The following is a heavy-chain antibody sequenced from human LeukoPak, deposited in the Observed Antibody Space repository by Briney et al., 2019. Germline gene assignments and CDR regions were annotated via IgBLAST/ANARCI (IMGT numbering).Heavy chain of an antibody. CDR1: GYTFTSYY. Sequence: ASVKVSCKASGYTFTSYYMYWGRQAPGQGLEWMGIINPSGGSTSYAQKFQRRVTMTRDTSTSTVYMELSSLRSEDTAVYYCARGGSTERYFDWSSPASLRIDPWGQGTLVTVSS. D-gene: IGHD3-9*01. CDR2: INPSGGST. CDR3: ARGGSTERYFDWSSPASLRIDP. V-gene: IGHV1-46*01. J-gene: IGHJ5*02.